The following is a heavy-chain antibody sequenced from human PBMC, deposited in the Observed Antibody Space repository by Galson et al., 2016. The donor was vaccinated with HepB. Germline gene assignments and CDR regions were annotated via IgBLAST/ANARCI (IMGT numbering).Heavy chain of an antibody. CDR3: ARDGGGSSGYYLDY. CDR2: IWYDGSNK. CDR1: GFTFSSYG. V-gene: IGHV3-33*01. D-gene: IGHD3-22*01. Sequence: SLRLSCAASGFTFSSYGMHWVRQAPGKGLEWVAVIWYDGSNKYYADSVKGRFTIFRDNSKNTLYLQMKSLRAEDTAVYYCARDGGGSSGYYLDYWGQGTLVTVSS. J-gene: IGHJ4*02.